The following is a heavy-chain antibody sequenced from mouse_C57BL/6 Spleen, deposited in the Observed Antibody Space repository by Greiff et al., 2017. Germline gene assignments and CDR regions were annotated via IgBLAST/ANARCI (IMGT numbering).Heavy chain of an antibody. CDR1: GYTFTTYP. CDR2: FHPYNDDT. V-gene: IGHV1-47*01. Sequence: QVQLQQSGAELVKPGASVKMSCKASGYTFTTYPIEWMKQNHGKSLEWIGNFHPYNDDTKYNEKFKGKATLTVEKSSSTVYLELSRLTSDDSAVYYCARGHHERVGFTGDFDVWGTGTTVTVAS. D-gene: IGHD1-1*01. CDR3: ARGHHERVGFTGDFDV. J-gene: IGHJ1*03.